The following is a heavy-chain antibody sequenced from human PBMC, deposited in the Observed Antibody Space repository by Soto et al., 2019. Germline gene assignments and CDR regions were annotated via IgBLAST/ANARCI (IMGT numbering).Heavy chain of an antibody. CDR1: GFTFSSYG. J-gene: IGHJ6*02. V-gene: IGHV3-30*18. Sequence: QVQLVESGGGVVQPGRSLRLSCAASGFTFSSYGMHCVRQPPGKGLEWVAVIYDGSNKYYADSVKGRFTISRDNSKNTLYLQMNSLRAEDTAVYYCAKDLWSGPMDVWGQGATVTVSS. CDR3: AKDLWSGPMDV. D-gene: IGHD3-3*01. CDR2: IYDGSNK.